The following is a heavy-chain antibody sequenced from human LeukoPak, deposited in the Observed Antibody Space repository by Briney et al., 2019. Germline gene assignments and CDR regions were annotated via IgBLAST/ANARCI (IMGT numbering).Heavy chain of an antibody. Sequence: GGSLRLSCAASGFTFSSYAMSWVRQAPGKGLEWVSAISGSGGSTYYADSVKGRFTISRDNSKNTLYLQMNSLRAEDTAVYYCAKXFRSDYDFWSGYYYYYGMDVWGQGTTVTVSS. J-gene: IGHJ6*02. V-gene: IGHV3-23*01. CDR2: ISGSGGST. D-gene: IGHD3-3*01. CDR1: GFTFSSYA. CDR3: AKXFRSDYDFWSGYYYYYGMDV.